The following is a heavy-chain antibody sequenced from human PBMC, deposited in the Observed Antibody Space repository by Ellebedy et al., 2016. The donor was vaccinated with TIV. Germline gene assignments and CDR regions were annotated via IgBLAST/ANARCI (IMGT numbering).Heavy chain of an antibody. V-gene: IGHV4-38-2*02. Sequence: MPSETLSLTCTVSGHSISSGYYWGWIRQPPGKGLEWIGSIYHSGSTYYNPSLKSRVTISVDTSKNQFSLKLSSVTAADTAVYYCARGGGGKGWFDPWGQGTLVTVSS. CDR1: GHSISSGYY. CDR3: ARGGGGKGWFDP. D-gene: IGHD4-23*01. J-gene: IGHJ5*02. CDR2: IYHSGST.